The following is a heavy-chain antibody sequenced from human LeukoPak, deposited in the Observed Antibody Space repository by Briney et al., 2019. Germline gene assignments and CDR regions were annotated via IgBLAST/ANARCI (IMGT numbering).Heavy chain of an antibody. Sequence: SETLSLTCTVSGGSISSSSYYWGWIRQPPGKGLEWIGSIYYSGSTYYNPSLKSRVTISVDTSKNQFSLKLSSVTAADTAVYYCARHGYGSGIRIIDYWGQGTLATVSS. D-gene: IGHD3-10*01. CDR1: GGSISSSSYY. CDR2: IYYSGST. J-gene: IGHJ4*02. CDR3: ARHGYGSGIRIIDY. V-gene: IGHV4-39*01.